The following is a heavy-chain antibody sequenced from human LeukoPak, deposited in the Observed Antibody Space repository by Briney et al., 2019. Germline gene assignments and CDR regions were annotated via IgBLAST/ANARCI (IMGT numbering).Heavy chain of an antibody. D-gene: IGHD6-19*01. Sequence: GGSLRLSCAASGFTFSSYSMNWVRQAPGKGLEGVSYISSSSSTIYYADSVKGRFTISRDNAKNSLYLQMNSLRAEDTAVYYCASLNIAVAGHDFDYWGQGTLVTVSS. CDR3: ASLNIAVAGHDFDY. CDR2: ISSSSSTI. CDR1: GFTFSSYS. J-gene: IGHJ4*02. V-gene: IGHV3-48*01.